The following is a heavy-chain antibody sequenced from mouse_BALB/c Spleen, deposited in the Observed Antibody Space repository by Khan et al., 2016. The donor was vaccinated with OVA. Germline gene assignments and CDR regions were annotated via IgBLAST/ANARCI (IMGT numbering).Heavy chain of an antibody. CDR2: ISSGGSYT. J-gene: IGHJ3*01. V-gene: IGHV5-6*01. D-gene: IGHD1-1*02. CDR3: ARLAYYYNSEGFAY. CDR1: GFTFSTYG. Sequence: EVELVESGGDLVKPGGSLKLSCAASGFTFSTYGMSWVRQTPDKRLEWVATISSGGSYTYYRESVKGRFTISRDNAKNTLYLQMSSLKSEDTAMYYCARLAYYYNSEGFAYWGQGTLVTVSA.